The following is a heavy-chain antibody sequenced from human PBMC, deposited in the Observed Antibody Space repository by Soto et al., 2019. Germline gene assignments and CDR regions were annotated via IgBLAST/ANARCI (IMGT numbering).Heavy chain of an antibody. CDR2: ISSSSSYT. V-gene: IGHV3-11*06. D-gene: IGHD3-10*01. CDR1: GFTFSDYY. Sequence: LRLSCAASGFTFSDYYMSWIRQAPGKGLEWVSYISSSSSYTNYADSVKGRFTISRDNAKNSLYLQMNSLRAEDTAVYYCARDRMVRGVIGHYYYYYGMDVWGQGTTVTVSS. J-gene: IGHJ6*02. CDR3: ARDRMVRGVIGHYYYYYGMDV.